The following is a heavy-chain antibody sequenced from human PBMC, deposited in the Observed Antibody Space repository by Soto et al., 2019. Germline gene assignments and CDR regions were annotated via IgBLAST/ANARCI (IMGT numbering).Heavy chain of an antibody. J-gene: IGHJ6*02. V-gene: IGHV3-30*18. CDR2: ISHDGSNK. Sequence: QVQLVESGGGVVQPGRSLRLSCAASGFTFSSYGMHWVRQAPGKGLEWVALISHDGSNKYYVDSVKSRFTISRDNSKNTLFLQMNSLRAGDTAVYYCAKDRLRGGFLTTATTNGMDVWGQGTTVTVSS. CDR1: GFTFSSYG. D-gene: IGHD1-26*01. CDR3: AKDRLRGGFLTTATTNGMDV.